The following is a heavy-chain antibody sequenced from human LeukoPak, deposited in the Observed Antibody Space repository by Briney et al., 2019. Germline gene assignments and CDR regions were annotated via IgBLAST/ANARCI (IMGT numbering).Heavy chain of an antibody. D-gene: IGHD6-13*01. J-gene: IGHJ3*01. CDR2: ISSSSSTI. CDR1: GFTFSSYS. V-gene: IGHV3-48*01. CDR3: AKSQGSSWYAFDV. Sequence: GGSLRLSCAASGFTFSSYSMNWVRQAPGKGLEWVSYISSSSSTIYYADSVKGRFTISRDKSKNTLYLQMNSLRVEDTAVYYCAKSQGSSWYAFDVWGQGTMVTVSS.